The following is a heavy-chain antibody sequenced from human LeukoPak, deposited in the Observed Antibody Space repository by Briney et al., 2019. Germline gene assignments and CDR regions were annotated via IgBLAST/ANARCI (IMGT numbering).Heavy chain of an antibody. Sequence: GGSLRLSCAASGFTFDDYTMHRVRQAPGKGLEWVSLISWDGGSTYYADSVKGRFTISRDNRKNSLYLQMNSLRTEDTALYYCAKDSGYDFSGWYFDLWGRGTLVTVSS. CDR2: ISWDGGST. V-gene: IGHV3-43*01. J-gene: IGHJ2*01. CDR3: AKDSGYDFSGWYFDL. D-gene: IGHD5-12*01. CDR1: GFTFDDYT.